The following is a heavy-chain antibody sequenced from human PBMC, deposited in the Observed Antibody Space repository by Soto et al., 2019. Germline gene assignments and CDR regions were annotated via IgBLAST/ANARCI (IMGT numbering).Heavy chain of an antibody. D-gene: IGHD2-2*03. CDR3: ASGIKVGNTGYYFDF. Sequence: QVHLVESGGGLVQPGGSLRLSCEASGFIFSDYYLSWIRQAPGKGLEWVSSIASDSGYTNYADSVKGRFTVSRDNAKNSLYLQMSSLRAEDTAVYYCASGIKVGNTGYYFDFWGQGALVTVSS. V-gene: IGHV3-11*06. J-gene: IGHJ4*02. CDR2: IASDSGYT. CDR1: GFIFSDYY.